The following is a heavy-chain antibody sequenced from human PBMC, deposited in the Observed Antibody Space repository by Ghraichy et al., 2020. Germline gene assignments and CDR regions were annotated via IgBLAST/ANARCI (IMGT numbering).Heavy chain of an antibody. V-gene: IGHV3-23*01. CDR3: AKAQHSDYSNYVGVFDF. Sequence: GGSLRLSCAASGFTFNSYAMSWVRQAPGKGLEWVSLINGRDDGTYYADSVKGRFTISRDNFKNTLYLQMNSLRAEDTAEYYCAKAQHSDYSNYVGVFDFWGQGTLVTVSS. CDR2: INGRDDGT. CDR1: GFTFNSYA. J-gene: IGHJ4*02. D-gene: IGHD4-11*01.